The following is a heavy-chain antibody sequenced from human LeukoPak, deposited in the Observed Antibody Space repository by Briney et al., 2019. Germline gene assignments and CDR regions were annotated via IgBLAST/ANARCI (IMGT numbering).Heavy chain of an antibody. Sequence: GGSLRLSCAASGFTFSNYSMNWVRQAPGKGLEWVSSIISSSSYKYYADSVKGRFTISRDNAKNSLYLQMNSLRAEDTAVYYCASQGYCNSANCPPGYYYYMDVWGKGTTVTVSS. D-gene: IGHD2-2*01. V-gene: IGHV3-21*01. CDR1: GFTFSNYS. J-gene: IGHJ6*03. CDR3: ASQGYCNSANCPPGYYYYMDV. CDR2: IISSSSYK.